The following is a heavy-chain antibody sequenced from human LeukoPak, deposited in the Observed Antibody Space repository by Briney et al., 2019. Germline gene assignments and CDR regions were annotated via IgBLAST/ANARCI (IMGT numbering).Heavy chain of an antibody. CDR2: IYYSGST. CDR1: GGSISSSSYY. J-gene: IGHJ4*02. CDR3: ARLVRKPAGKLDY. D-gene: IGHD1-1*01. Sequence: PSETLSLTCTVSGGSISSSSYYWGWIRQPPGKGLEWIGSIYYSGSTYYNPSLKSRVTISVDTSKNQFSLKLSSVTAADTAVYYCARLVRKPAGKLDYWGQGTLVTVSS. V-gene: IGHV4-39*07.